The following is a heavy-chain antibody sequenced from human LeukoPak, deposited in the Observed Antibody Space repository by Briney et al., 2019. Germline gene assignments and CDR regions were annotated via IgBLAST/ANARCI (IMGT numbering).Heavy chain of an antibody. CDR3: ARANDRGYYYDSSSDFDF. J-gene: IGHJ4*02. Sequence: PSETLSLTCTVSGGSISSYYWSWIRQPPGKGLEWIGEINHSGNTNYNPSLKSRVTISVDTSKNQFSLKLSSVTAADTAVYYCARANDRGYYYDSSSDFDFWGQGTLVTVSS. CDR1: GGSISSYY. CDR2: INHSGNT. V-gene: IGHV4-34*01. D-gene: IGHD3-22*01.